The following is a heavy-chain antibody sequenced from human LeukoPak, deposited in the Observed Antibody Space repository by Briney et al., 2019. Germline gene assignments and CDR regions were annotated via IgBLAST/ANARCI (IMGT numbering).Heavy chain of an antibody. CDR1: GFTFSSYA. V-gene: IGHV3-23*01. D-gene: IGHD3-22*01. J-gene: IGHJ4*02. CDR3: LNHYDSSGFYPYFDY. Sequence: GGSLRLSCAASGFTFSSYAMSWVRQAPGKGLGWVSTISGSGGSTYYADSVKGRFTISRDNSKNTLYLQMNSLRAEDTAVYYCLNHYDSSGFYPYFDYWGQGTLVTVSS. CDR2: ISGSGGST.